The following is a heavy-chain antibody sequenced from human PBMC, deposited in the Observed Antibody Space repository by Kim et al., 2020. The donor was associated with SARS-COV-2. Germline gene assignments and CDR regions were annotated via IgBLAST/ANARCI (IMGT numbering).Heavy chain of an antibody. CDR1: GGSISSSSYY. V-gene: IGHV4-39*01. CDR2: IYYSGST. Sequence: SETLSLTCTVSGGSISSSSYYWGWIRQPPGKGLEWIGSIYYSGSTYYNPSLKSRVTISVDTSKNQFSLKLSSVTAADTVVYYCARHQVPGVTTPGGMDVWGQGTTVTVSS. CDR3: ARHQVPGVTTPGGMDV. D-gene: IGHD4-4*01. J-gene: IGHJ6*02.